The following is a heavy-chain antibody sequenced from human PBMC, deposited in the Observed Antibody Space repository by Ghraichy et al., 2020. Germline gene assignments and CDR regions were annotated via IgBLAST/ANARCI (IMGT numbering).Heavy chain of an antibody. CDR3: ARDPGYCSGGNCYNDAFDI. Sequence: GESLNISCAASGFTFSSSTMNWVRQAPGKGLEWVSSITSTSSYRYYADSVQGRFTISRDNAKNSLYLQMNSLRAEDTAVYYCARDPGYCSGGNCYNDAFDIWGQGTMVTVSS. CDR2: ITSTSSYR. J-gene: IGHJ3*02. CDR1: GFTFSSST. V-gene: IGHV3-21*01. D-gene: IGHD2-15*01.